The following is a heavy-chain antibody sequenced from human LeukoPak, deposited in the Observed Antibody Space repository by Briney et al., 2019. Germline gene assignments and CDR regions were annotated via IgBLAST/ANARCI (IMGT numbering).Heavy chain of an antibody. CDR2: IYYSGST. CDR3: ARGRSYTGGFDY. J-gene: IGHJ4*02. Sequence: SETLSLTCTVSGGSISSYYWIWIRQPPGKGLEWIGFIYYSGSTNYNPSFKSRVTISLDTSKNQFSLKLNSVTAADTAVYYCARGRSYTGGFDYWGQGTLVTVSS. D-gene: IGHD1-26*01. CDR1: GGSISSYY. V-gene: IGHV4-59*01.